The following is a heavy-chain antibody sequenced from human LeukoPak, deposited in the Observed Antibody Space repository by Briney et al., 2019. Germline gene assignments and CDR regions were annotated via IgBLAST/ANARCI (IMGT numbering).Heavy chain of an antibody. V-gene: IGHV3-11*01. Sequence: GGSLRLSCAASGFTFSDYYMSWIRQAPGKGLEWVSYISSSGSTIYYADSVKGRFTISRDNAKNSLYLKMNSLRAEDTAVYCCARDKGYCSGGSCYLQYYYYGMDVWGQGTTVTVSS. CDR1: GFTFSDYY. D-gene: IGHD2-15*01. CDR3: ARDKGYCSGGSCYLQYYYYGMDV. J-gene: IGHJ6*02. CDR2: ISSSGSTI.